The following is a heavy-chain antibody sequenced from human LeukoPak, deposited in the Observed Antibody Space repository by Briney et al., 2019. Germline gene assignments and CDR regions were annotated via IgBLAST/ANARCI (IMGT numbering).Heavy chain of an antibody. D-gene: IGHD3-10*01. V-gene: IGHV4-59*01. CDR2: IYYSGSP. CDR3: ARSPSMVRGVIYWFDP. J-gene: IGHJ5*02. Sequence: SETLSLTCTVSGGSISSYYWSWIRQPPGKGLEWIGYIYYSGSPNYNPSLKSRVTISVDTSKNQFSLKLSSVTAEDTAVYYCARSPSMVRGVIYWFDPWGQGTLVTVSS. CDR1: GGSISSYY.